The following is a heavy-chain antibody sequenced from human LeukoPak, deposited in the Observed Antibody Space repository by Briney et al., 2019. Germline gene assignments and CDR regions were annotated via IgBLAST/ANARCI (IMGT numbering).Heavy chain of an antibody. CDR1: GGSISSYY. J-gene: IGHJ5*02. Sequence: SGTLSLTCTVSGGSISSYYWSWIRQPPGRGLQWIGYIYYSGSTNYNPSLKSRVTISVDTSKNQFSLKLSSVTAADTAVYYCARGASIAARYWFDPWGQGTLVTVSS. CDR2: IYYSGST. CDR3: ARGASIAARYWFDP. V-gene: IGHV4-59*01. D-gene: IGHD6-6*01.